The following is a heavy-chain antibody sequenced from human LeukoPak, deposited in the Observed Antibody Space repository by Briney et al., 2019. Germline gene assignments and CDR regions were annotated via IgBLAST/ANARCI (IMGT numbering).Heavy chain of an antibody. J-gene: IGHJ4*02. CDR1: GGSISSYY. CDR3: ARESQYYYESSGYHAYYFDY. CDR2: IYTSGST. Sequence: PSETLSLTCTVSGGSISSYYWSWLRQPAGKGLEWIGRIYTSGSTNYNPSLKSRVTMSVDTSKNQFSLKLNSVTAADTAVYYCARESQYYYESSGYHAYYFDYWGQGTLVTVSS. V-gene: IGHV4-4*07. D-gene: IGHD3-22*01.